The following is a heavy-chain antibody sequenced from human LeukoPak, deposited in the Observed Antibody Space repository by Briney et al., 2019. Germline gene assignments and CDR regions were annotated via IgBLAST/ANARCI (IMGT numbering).Heavy chain of an antibody. CDR1: VGTFSRYA. J-gene: IGHJ4*02. CDR3: ARDLTYDSSGHTRGAFDY. CDR2: IIPIFGIA. Sequence: SVKVSCKASVGTFSRYAISWVRQAPGQGLEWMGRIIPIFGIANYAQKFQGRVTITADKSTSTAYMELSSLRSEDTAVYYCARDLTYDSSGHTRGAFDYWGQGTLVTVSS. V-gene: IGHV1-69*04. D-gene: IGHD3-22*01.